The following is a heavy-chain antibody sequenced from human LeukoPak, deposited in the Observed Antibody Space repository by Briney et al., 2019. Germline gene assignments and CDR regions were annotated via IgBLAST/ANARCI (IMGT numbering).Heavy chain of an antibody. CDR3: ARGMNKYSGSYPADY. V-gene: IGHV4-34*01. D-gene: IGHD1-26*01. CDR1: GGSFSGYY. J-gene: IGHJ4*02. CDR2: INYSGNT. Sequence: SETLSLTCAVYGGSFSGYYWSWIRQPPGKGLEWIGEINYSGNTNYNPSLKSRVTISVDKSKNQFSLKLSSVTAADTAVYYCARGMNKYSGSYPADYWGQGTLVTVSS.